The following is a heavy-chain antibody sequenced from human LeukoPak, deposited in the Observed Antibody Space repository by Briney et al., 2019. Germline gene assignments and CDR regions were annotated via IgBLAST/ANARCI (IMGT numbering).Heavy chain of an antibody. V-gene: IGHV4-59*08. D-gene: IGHD1-20*01. J-gene: IGHJ4*02. CDR1: GGSISCYY. CDR3: ARHITRRYIDY. CDR2: IHHSGST. Sequence: SETLSLTCTVAGGSISCYYCSWIRQPPGKGLEWIGDIHHSGSTNYNPSLKSRVTISVDTSKNQFSLKVNSVTAADPALYYCARHITRRYIDYWGQGTLVTVSS.